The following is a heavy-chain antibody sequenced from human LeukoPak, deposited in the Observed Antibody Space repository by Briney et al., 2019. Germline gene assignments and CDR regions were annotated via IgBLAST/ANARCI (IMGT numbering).Heavy chain of an antibody. D-gene: IGHD6-6*01. V-gene: IGHV1-58*02. CDR1: GFTFTSSA. CDR2: IVVGSGNT. Sequence: GTSVKVSCKASGFTFTSSAMQWVRQARGQRLDWIGWIVVGSGNTNYAQKFQERVTITSDMSTSTAYMELSSLRSEDTAVYYCAIYSSSSPLGYWGQGTLVTVSS. CDR3: AIYSSSSPLGY. J-gene: IGHJ4*02.